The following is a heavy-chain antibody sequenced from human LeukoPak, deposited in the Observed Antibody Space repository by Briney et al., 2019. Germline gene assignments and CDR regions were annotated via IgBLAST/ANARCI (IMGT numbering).Heavy chain of an antibody. CDR3: ARAPAAAGTVFDWFDP. V-gene: IGHV1-2*02. J-gene: IGHJ5*02. Sequence: ASLKVSCKASGYTFTGYYMHWMRQAPGQRLEWMGWINPNSGGTNYAQKFQGRVTMTRDTSISTAYMELSSLRSDDTAVYYCARAPAAAGTVFDWFDPWGQGTLVTVSS. CDR1: GYTFTGYY. D-gene: IGHD6-13*01. CDR2: INPNSGGT.